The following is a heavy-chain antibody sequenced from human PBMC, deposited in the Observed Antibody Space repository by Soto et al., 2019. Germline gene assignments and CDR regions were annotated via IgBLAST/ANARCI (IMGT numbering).Heavy chain of an antibody. D-gene: IGHD6-6*01. CDR3: ARAQLVSLYYYYGMDV. CDR1: GGSFSGYY. V-gene: IGHV4-34*01. J-gene: IGHJ6*02. CDR2: INHSGST. Sequence: QVQLQQWGAGLLKPSETLSLTCAVYGGSFSGYYWSWIRQPPGKGLEWIGEINHSGSTNYNPSLKSRVTISVDTSKNQFSLKLSSVTAADTAVYYCARAQLVSLYYYYGMDVWGQGTTVTVSS.